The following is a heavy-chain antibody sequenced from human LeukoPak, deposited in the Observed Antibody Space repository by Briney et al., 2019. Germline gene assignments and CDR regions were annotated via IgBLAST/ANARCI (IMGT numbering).Heavy chain of an antibody. J-gene: IGHJ4*02. V-gene: IGHV3-23*01. CDR2: ISGSGGRT. D-gene: IGHD3-22*01. CDR3: AKAALYDSSGYYIDY. CDR1: GFTFSSYA. Sequence: GESLRLSCAASGFTFSSYAMSWVRQAPGKWLEWVSAISGSGGRTYYADSVKGRFTISRDNSKNTLYLQMNSLRAEDTAVYYCAKAALYDSSGYYIDYWGQGTLVTVSS.